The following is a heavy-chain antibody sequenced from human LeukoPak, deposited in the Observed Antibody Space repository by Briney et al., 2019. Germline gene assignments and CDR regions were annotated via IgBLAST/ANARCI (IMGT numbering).Heavy chain of an antibody. Sequence: ASVKVSCKASGYTLTIYYIHWERQAPGQGREWKGLINPSGGSTNYAQKFQGRVTMTRDTSTSTVYMELSSLRSEDTAVYYCARGPRITLIRGGQWYYYMDVWGKGTTVTISS. J-gene: IGHJ6*03. CDR3: ARGPRITLIRGGQWYYYMDV. CDR2: INPSGGST. D-gene: IGHD3-10*01. V-gene: IGHV1-46*01. CDR1: GYTLTIYY.